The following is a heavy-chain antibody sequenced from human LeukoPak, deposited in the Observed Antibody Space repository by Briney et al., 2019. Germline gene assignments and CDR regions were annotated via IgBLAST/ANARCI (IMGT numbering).Heavy chain of an antibody. V-gene: IGHV4-59*01. Sequence: SETLSLTCTVSGGSISSYYWSWIRQPPGKGLEWIGYIYYSGSTNYNPSLKSRVTISVDTSKNQLSLKLSSVTAADTAVYYCARAPRGPYNWFDPWGQGTLVTVSS. J-gene: IGHJ5*02. D-gene: IGHD3-10*01. CDR2: IYYSGST. CDR1: GGSISSYY. CDR3: ARAPRGPYNWFDP.